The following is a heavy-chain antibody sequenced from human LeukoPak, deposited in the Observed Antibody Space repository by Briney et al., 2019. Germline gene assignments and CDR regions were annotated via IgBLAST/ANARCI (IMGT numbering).Heavy chain of an antibody. CDR3: AGDDQIDGRRFDP. CDR1: GYTFTGHY. Sequence: ASVKVSCKASGYTFTGHYMHWVRQAPGQGLEWMGWINPNSGGTNYAQKFQGRVTMTRDTSISTAYMELSRLRSDDTAVYYCAGDDQIDGRRFDPWGQGTLVTVSS. J-gene: IGHJ5*02. CDR2: INPNSGGT. D-gene: IGHD1-1*01. V-gene: IGHV1-2*02.